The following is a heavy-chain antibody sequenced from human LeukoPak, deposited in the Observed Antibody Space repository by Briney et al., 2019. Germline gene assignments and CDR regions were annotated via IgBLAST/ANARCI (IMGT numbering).Heavy chain of an antibody. D-gene: IGHD3-9*01. J-gene: IGHJ4*02. CDR3: ARGGFRYFDWLLYHY. Sequence: GGSLRLSCAASGFTFSTYWMNWVRQAPGKGLEWVSSISSSSSYIYYADSVKGRFTISRDNAKNSLYLQMNSLRAEDTAVYYCARGGFRYFDWLLYHYWGQGTLVTVSS. CDR1: GFTFSTYW. V-gene: IGHV3-21*01. CDR2: ISSSSSYI.